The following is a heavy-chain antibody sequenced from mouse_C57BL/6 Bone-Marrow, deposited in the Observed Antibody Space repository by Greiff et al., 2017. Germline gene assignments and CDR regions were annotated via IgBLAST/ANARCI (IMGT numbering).Heavy chain of an antibody. CDR3: ARDDGYYSFDY. CDR2: IVPSDSYT. CDR1: GYTFTSYW. Sequence: QVQLQQPGAELVKPGASVKLSCKASGYTFTSYWLQRLIQRPGQGLVWIGEIVPSDSYTNYNQKFKGNATLTVDTSSSTAYMQLGSLTSEDSAVYYCARDDGYYSFDYWGQGTTLTVSS. V-gene: IGHV1-50*01. J-gene: IGHJ2*01. D-gene: IGHD2-3*01.